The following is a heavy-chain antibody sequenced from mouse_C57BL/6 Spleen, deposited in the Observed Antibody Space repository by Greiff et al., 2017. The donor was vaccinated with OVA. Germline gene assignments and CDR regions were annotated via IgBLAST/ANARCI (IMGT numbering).Heavy chain of an antibody. Sequence: VQLQQPGAELVKPGASVKLSCKASGYTFTSYWMQWVKQRPGQGLEWIGEIDPSDSYTNYNQKFKGKATLTVDTSSSTAYMQLSSLTSEDSAVYYCARTAITTVVATSAMDYWGQGTSVTVSS. V-gene: IGHV1-50*01. CDR3: ARTAITTVVATSAMDY. J-gene: IGHJ4*01. D-gene: IGHD1-1*01. CDR1: GYTFTSYW. CDR2: IDPSDSYT.